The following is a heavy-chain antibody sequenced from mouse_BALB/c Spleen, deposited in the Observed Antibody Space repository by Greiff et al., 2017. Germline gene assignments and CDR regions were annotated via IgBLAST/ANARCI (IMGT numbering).Heavy chain of an antibody. CDR1: VFTFTDYY. V-gene: IGHV7-3*02. D-gene: IGHD2-5*01. Sequence: EVHLVESGGGLVQPGGSLRLSCATSVFTFTDYYMSWVRQPPGKALEWLGFIRNKANGYTTEYSASVKGRFTISRDNSQSILYLQMNTLRAEDSATYYCARSNYGDYYAMDYWGQGTSVTVSS. CDR3: ARSNYGDYYAMDY. CDR2: IRNKANGYTT. J-gene: IGHJ4*01.